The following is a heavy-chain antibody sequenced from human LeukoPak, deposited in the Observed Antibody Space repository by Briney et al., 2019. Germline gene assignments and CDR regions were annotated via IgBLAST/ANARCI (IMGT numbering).Heavy chain of an antibody. CDR2: ISAYNGNT. V-gene: IGHV1-18*01. CDR3: ARGNPPVDTAMNYNWFDS. CDR1: GYTFTSYG. Sequence: ASVKVSCKASGYTFTSYGISWVRQAPGQGLEWMGWISAYNGNTNYAQKLQGRVTMTTDTSTSTAYMELRSLRSDDTAVYYCARGNPPVDTAMNYNWFDSWGQGTLVTVSS. J-gene: IGHJ5*01. D-gene: IGHD5-18*01.